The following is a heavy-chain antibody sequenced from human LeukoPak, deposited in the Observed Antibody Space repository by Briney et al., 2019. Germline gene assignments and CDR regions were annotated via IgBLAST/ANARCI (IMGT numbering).Heavy chain of an antibody. CDR1: GFTFSSFG. V-gene: IGHV3-30*18. D-gene: IGHD3-3*01. CDR2: ISSDGSNI. J-gene: IGHJ4*02. CDR3: AKSTTIRLGYFDY. Sequence: GRSLRLSCAASGFTFSSFGLHWVRQAPGKGLEWVAVISSDGSNIHYADSVKGRFTISRDNSINALYLQLNSLKPEDTAVYYCAKSTTIRLGYFDYWGQGTLVTVSS.